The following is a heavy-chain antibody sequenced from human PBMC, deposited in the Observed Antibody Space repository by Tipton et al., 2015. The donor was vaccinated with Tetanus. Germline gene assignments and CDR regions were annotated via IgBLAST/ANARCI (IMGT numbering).Heavy chain of an antibody. CDR3: ARGMAEASNCGGDCYSDY. CDR2: MNTDGTIM. CDR1: EFTFSSYW. Sequence: GSLRLSCAASEFTFSSYWMHRVRQAPGKGLVWVSRMNTDGTIMTYATSVKGRFTISRDSAKNSLYLQMISLRAEDTAVYSCARGMAEASNCGGDCYSDYWGQGTLVTVSS. V-gene: IGHV3-74*01. J-gene: IGHJ4*02. D-gene: IGHD2-21*02.